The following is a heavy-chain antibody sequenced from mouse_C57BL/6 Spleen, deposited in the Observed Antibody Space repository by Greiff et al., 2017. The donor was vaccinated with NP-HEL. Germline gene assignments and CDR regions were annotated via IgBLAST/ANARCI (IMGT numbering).Heavy chain of an antibody. D-gene: IGHD1-1*01. Sequence: VQLQQSGPELVKPGASVKLSCKASGYTFTSYDINWVKQRPGQGLEWIGWIYPRDGSTKYNEKFKGKATLTVDPSSSTAYMELHSLTSEDSAVYFCARSAYYYGSRAWFAYWGQGTLVTVSA. CDR1: GYTFTSYD. J-gene: IGHJ3*01. V-gene: IGHV1-85*01. CDR3: ARSAYYYGSRAWFAY. CDR2: IYPRDGST.